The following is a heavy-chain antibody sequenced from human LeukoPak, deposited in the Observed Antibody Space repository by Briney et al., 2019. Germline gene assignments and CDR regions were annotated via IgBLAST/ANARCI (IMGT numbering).Heavy chain of an antibody. Sequence: ASVKVSCKASGYTFSSYGISWVRQAPGQGLEWMGWINPNSGGTNYAQKFQGRVTMTRDTSISTAYMELSRLRSDDTAVYYCARDRGGSQGYWGQGTLVTVSS. CDR2: INPNSGGT. CDR3: ARDRGGSQGY. V-gene: IGHV1-2*02. J-gene: IGHJ4*02. D-gene: IGHD1-26*01. CDR1: GYTFSSYG.